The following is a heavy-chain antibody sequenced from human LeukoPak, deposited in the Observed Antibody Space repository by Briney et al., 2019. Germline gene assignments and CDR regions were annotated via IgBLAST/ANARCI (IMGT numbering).Heavy chain of an antibody. V-gene: IGHV4-4*02. CDR3: ARVSITMVRGVVIDY. Sequence: PSGTLSLTCAVSGGSISSSNWWSWVRQPPGKGLEWIGEIYHSGSTNYNPSLKSRVTISVDKSKNQFSLKLSSVTAADTAVYYCARVSITMVRGVVIDYWGQGTLVTVSS. J-gene: IGHJ4*02. D-gene: IGHD3-10*01. CDR1: GGSISSSNW. CDR2: IYHSGST.